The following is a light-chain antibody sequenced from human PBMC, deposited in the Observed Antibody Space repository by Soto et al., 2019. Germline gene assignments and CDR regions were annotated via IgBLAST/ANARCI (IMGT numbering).Light chain of an antibody. CDR3: QPYVLPTT. V-gene: IGKV3-15*01. Sequence: MSNSPAAVSLTTRERATLSCRARQGLGTNLAWYQQRPGQAPRLLIYAAYTRATSVPARFSGSGSGTDFTLTISRQAHEDIAEYCSQPYVLPTTFGQGTILDI. CDR2: AAY. J-gene: IGKJ1*01. CDR1: QGLGTN.